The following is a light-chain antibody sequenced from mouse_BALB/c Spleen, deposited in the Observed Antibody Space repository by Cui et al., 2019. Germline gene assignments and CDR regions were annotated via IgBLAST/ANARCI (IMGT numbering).Light chain of an antibody. J-gene: IGKJ5*01. CDR3: QQWSSNPLT. Sequence: QIVLTQSPALMSASPGEKVTMTCSASSSVSYMYWYQQKPRSSPKPWIYLTSNLASGVPARFSGSGSGTSYSLTISSMEVEDAATYYCQQWSSNPLTFGAGTKLELK. V-gene: IGKV4-68*01. CDR1: SSVSY. CDR2: LTS.